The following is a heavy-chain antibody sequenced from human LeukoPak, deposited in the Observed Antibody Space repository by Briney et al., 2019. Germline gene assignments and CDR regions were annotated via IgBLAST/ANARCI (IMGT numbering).Heavy chain of an antibody. V-gene: IGHV4-30-4*08. CDR1: GGSISSGDYY. CDR3: AREKSLVVVPAAPDAFDI. Sequence: PSETLSLTCTVSGGSISSGDYYWSWIRQPPGKGLEWIGYIYYSGSTYYNPSLKSRVTISVDTSKNQCSLKLSSVTAADTAVYYCAREKSLVVVPAAPDAFDIWGQGTMVTVSS. CDR2: IYYSGST. J-gene: IGHJ3*02. D-gene: IGHD2-2*01.